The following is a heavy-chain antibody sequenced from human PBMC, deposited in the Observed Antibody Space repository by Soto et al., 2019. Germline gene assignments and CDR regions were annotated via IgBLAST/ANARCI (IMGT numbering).Heavy chain of an antibody. CDR3: AIRVWGQQLVNFDP. CDR1: GYTFTSYD. V-gene: IGHV1-8*01. J-gene: IGHJ5*02. Sequence: QVQLVQSGAEVKKPGASVKVSCKASGYTFTSYDINWVRQATGQGLEWMGWMNPNSGNTGYAQKFQGRVTMTRNTSISTAYMELSSLRSGDTAVYYCAIRVWGQQLVNFDPWGQGTLVTVSS. CDR2: MNPNSGNT. D-gene: IGHD6-13*01.